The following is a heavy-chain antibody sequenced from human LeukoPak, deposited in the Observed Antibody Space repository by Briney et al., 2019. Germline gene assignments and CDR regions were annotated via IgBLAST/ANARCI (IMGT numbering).Heavy chain of an antibody. CDR1: GFTFSNYW. D-gene: IGHD3-10*01. J-gene: IGHJ4*02. V-gene: IGHV3-30*18. Sequence: GGSLRLSCAASGFTFSNYWMTWVSQAPGRGLEWVALISNDGSLQYYADSVKGRFTISRDDSKNTLFLQMSSLRPEDTAVYYCAKDSYRSGSFYNALDSWGQGTPVTVSS. CDR2: ISNDGSLQ. CDR3: AKDSYRSGSFYNALDS.